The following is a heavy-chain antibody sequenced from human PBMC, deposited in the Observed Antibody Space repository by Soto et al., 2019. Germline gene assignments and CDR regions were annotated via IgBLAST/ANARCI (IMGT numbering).Heavy chain of an antibody. CDR2: ISYDGSNK. Sequence: QVQLVESGGGVVQPGRSLRLSCAASGFTFSSYGMHWVRQAPGKGLEWVAVISYDGSNKYYADSVKGRFTISRDNSKNTLYLQMNSLRAEDTAVYYCAKPYYVWGLDLDLWGRGTLVTVSS. V-gene: IGHV3-30*18. D-gene: IGHD3-16*01. CDR1: GFTFSSYG. CDR3: AKPYYVWGLDLDL. J-gene: IGHJ2*01.